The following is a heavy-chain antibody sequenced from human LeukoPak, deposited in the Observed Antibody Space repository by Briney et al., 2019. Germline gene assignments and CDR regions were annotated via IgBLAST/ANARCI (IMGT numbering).Heavy chain of an antibody. D-gene: IGHD3-3*01. CDR1: GGTFSSYA. Sequence: SVKVSCKASGGTFSSYAISWVRQAPGQGLEWMGGIIPIFGTANYAQKFQGRVTITADESTSTAYMELSSLRSEDTAVYYCARETISVFGVVIAPLDYWGQGTLVTVSS. J-gene: IGHJ4*02. CDR3: ARETISVFGVVIAPLDY. V-gene: IGHV1-69*01. CDR2: IIPIFGTA.